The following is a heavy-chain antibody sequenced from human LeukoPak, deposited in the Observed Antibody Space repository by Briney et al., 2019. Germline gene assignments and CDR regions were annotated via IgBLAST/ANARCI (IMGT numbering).Heavy chain of an antibody. CDR1: GFNFNNYW. V-gene: IGHV5-51*01. J-gene: IGHJ4*02. D-gene: IGHD3-9*01. CDR3: ARPSDILTGYLNY. CDR2: IYPGDYDT. Sequence: GESLKISCEASGFNFNNYWVGWVRQMPGKGLEWMGIIYPGDYDTRYSPSFQGHVTISADKSISPAYLQWSSLKASDTAMYYCARPSDILTGYLNYWGQGTLVTVSS.